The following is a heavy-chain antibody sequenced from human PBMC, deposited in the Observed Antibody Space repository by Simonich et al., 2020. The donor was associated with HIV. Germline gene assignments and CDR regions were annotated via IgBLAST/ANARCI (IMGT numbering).Heavy chain of an antibody. Sequence: QVQLQQWGAGLLKPSETLSLTCAVYGGSFSGYYWSWIRQPPGKGLEWIGEINHSGSTNYTPSLKSRVTISVDTSKNQFSLKLSSVTAADTAVYYCARLPRSGTTMKAFDIWGQGTMVTVSS. CDR3: ARLPRSGTTMKAFDI. CDR2: INHSGST. D-gene: IGHD3-3*01. CDR1: GGSFSGYY. J-gene: IGHJ3*02. V-gene: IGHV4-34*01.